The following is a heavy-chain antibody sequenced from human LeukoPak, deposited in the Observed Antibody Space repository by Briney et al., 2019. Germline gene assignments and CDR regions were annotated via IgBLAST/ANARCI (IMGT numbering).Heavy chain of an antibody. V-gene: IGHV3-7*01. CDR3: ARGPYCSGGSCYSSWFDP. D-gene: IGHD2-15*01. CDR1: GGSISSYY. J-gene: IGHJ5*02. Sequence: PSETLSLTCTVSGGSISSYYWSWVRQAPGKGLEWVANIKQDGSEKYYVDSVKGRFTISRDNAKNSLYLQMNSLRAEDTAVYYCARGPYCSGGSCYSSWFDPWGQGTLVTVSS. CDR2: IKQDGSEK.